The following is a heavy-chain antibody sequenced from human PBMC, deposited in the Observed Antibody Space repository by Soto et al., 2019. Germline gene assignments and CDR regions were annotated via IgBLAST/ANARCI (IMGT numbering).Heavy chain of an antibody. CDR3: ARGYCSGGSCYPDY. Sequence: ASETLSLTCAVYGGSFSDYYWSWIRQPPGKGLEWIGEINHSGSTNYNPSLKSRVTISVDTSKNQFSLKLSSVTAADTAVYYCARGYCSGGSCYPDYWGQGTLVTVSS. J-gene: IGHJ4*02. CDR2: INHSGST. V-gene: IGHV4-34*01. D-gene: IGHD2-15*01. CDR1: GGSFSDYY.